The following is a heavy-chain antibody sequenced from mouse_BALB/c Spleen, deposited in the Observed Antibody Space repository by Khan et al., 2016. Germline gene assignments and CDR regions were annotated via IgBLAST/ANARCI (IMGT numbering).Heavy chain of an antibody. V-gene: IGHV9-4*02. CDR2: INTHSGVP. J-gene: IGHJ4*01. CDR3: ARDPYAIDY. CDR1: GYTFTTAG. Sequence: QIQLVQSGPELKKPGETVRISCKASGYTFTTAGMQWVQKMQGKGLKWIGWINTHSGVPTYAEDFKGRFAFSLETSASTAYLQISYHKNEYTASYFCARDPYAIDYWCQVTSVTVSS.